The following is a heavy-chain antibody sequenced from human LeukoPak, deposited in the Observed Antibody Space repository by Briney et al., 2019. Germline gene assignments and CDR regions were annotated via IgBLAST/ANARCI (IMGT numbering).Heavy chain of an antibody. Sequence: PSETLSLTCTVSGGSISSYYWSWIRQPPGKGLEWIGYIYYSGSTNYNPSLKSRVTISVDTSKNQFSLKLSSVTAADTAVYYCARVRGFGELPVDYWGQGTLVTVSS. D-gene: IGHD3-10*01. CDR1: GGSISSYY. CDR2: IYYSGST. V-gene: IGHV4-59*08. J-gene: IGHJ4*02. CDR3: ARVRGFGELPVDY.